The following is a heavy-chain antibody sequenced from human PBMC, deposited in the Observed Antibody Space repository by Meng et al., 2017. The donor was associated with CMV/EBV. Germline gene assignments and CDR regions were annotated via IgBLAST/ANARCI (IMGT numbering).Heavy chain of an antibody. D-gene: IGHD1-26*01. CDR2: IYYSGST. CDR3: ARDSRSRIVGATVGGLDY. Sequence: QLRESGQVLVRPSEPLSLTFTVSGGTISSSSYYWGWIRQPPGKGLEWIGSIYYSGSTYYNPSLKSRVTISVDTSKNQFSLKLSSVTAADTAVYYCARDSRSRIVGATVGGLDYWGQGTLVTVSS. J-gene: IGHJ4*02. CDR1: GGTISSSSYY. V-gene: IGHV4-39*07.